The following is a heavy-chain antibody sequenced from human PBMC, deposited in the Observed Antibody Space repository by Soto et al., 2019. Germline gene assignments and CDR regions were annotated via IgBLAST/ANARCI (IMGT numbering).Heavy chain of an antibody. J-gene: IGHJ3*02. Sequence: QVQLQELGPGLVKPSQTLSLTCTVSGGSISSGGYYWSWIRQHPGKGLEWIGYIYYSGSTYYNPSLKSRVTISVDTSKNQFSLKLSSVTAADTAVYYCARDLRYFDWPPPRPPRDDAFDIWGQGTMVTVSS. CDR3: ARDLRYFDWPPPRPPRDDAFDI. D-gene: IGHD3-9*01. V-gene: IGHV4-31*03. CDR1: GGSISSGGYY. CDR2: IYYSGST.